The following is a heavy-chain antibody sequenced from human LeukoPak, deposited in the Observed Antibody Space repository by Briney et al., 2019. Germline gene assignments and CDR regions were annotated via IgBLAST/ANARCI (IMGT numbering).Heavy chain of an antibody. CDR3: AKDMSTCSSTSCYTFDY. CDR1: GFTFYDYA. J-gene: IGHJ4*02. CDR2: ISWNSGSI. Sequence: PGGSLRLSCAASGFTFYDYAMHWVRQAPGKGLEWVSGISWNSGSIGYADSVKGRFTISRDNAKNSLYLQMNSLRAEDTAVYYCAKDMSTCSSTSCYTFDYWGQGTLVTVSS. V-gene: IGHV3-9*01. D-gene: IGHD2-2*02.